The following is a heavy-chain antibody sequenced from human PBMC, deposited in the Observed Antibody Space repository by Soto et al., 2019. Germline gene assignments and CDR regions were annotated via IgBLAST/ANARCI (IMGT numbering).Heavy chain of an antibody. CDR1: GFTFSSYA. V-gene: IGHV3-64*01. CDR2: ISSNGGST. J-gene: IGHJ6*03. Sequence: LSLTCAASGFTFSSYAMHWVRQAPGKGLEYVSAISSNGGSTYYANSVKGRFTISRDNSKNTLYLQMGSLRAEDMAVYYCAREGRIAAAGTDYYYYMDVWGKGTTVTVSS. D-gene: IGHD6-13*01. CDR3: AREGRIAAAGTDYYYYMDV.